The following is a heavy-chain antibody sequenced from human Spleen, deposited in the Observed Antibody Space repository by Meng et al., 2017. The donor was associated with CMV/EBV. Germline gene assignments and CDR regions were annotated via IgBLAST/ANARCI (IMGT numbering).Heavy chain of an antibody. V-gene: IGHV1-18*01. CDR1: GYTFTSYG. CDR2: ISAYNGNT. CDR3: ARDQGRGGGYFVDALDI. J-gene: IGHJ3*02. D-gene: IGHD4-23*01. Sequence: ASVKVSCKASGYTFTSYGISWVRQAPGQGLEWMGWISAYNGNTNFAQKLQGRVTMTPDTSTCTAYMELRSLTSDDTAVYYCARDQGRGGGYFVDALDIWGQGTMVTVSS.